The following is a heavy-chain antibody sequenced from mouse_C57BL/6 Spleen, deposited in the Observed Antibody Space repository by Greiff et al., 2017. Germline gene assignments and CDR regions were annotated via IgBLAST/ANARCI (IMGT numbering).Heavy chain of an antibody. D-gene: IGHD2-4*01. CDR2: IYPGDGDT. V-gene: IGHV1-82*01. CDR3: ARTPGDYGSY. Sequence: VKLMESGPELVKPGASVKISCKASGYAFSSSWMNWVKQRPGKGLEWIGRIYPGDGDTNYNGKFKGKATLTADKSSSTAYMQLSSLTSEDSAVYFCARTPGDYGSYWGQGTTLTVSS. CDR1: GYAFSSSW. J-gene: IGHJ2*01.